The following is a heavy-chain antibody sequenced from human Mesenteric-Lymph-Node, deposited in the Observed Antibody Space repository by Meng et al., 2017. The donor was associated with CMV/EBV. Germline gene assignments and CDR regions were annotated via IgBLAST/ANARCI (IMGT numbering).Heavy chain of an antibody. J-gene: IGHJ6*02. CDR1: GGTFSNYA. CDR3: AREVEGGSSSLDYGMDV. D-gene: IGHD2-15*01. CDR2: IIPILDIP. V-gene: IGHV1-69*10. Sequence: SVKVSCKASGGTFSNYAINWVRQAPGQGLEWMGGIIPILDIPNYAQKFQGRVTITADKSTSTAYMEVSSLRSEDTAVYYCAREVEGGSSSLDYGMDVWGQGTTVTVSS.